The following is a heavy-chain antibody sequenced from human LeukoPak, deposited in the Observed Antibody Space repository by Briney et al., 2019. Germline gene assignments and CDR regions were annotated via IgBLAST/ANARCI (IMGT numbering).Heavy chain of an antibody. CDR3: AREPYWSGYYSNLYFDY. CDR2: ISSNGGDT. D-gene: IGHD3-3*01. CDR1: GFTFSAYA. Sequence: GGSLRLSCTASGFTFSAYAMYWVRQAPGKGLEYVSAISSNGGDTYYANSVKGRFTISRDNSKNTLYLQMGSLRAEDTAVYYCAREPYWSGYYSNLYFDYWGQGTLVTVSS. V-gene: IGHV3-64*01. J-gene: IGHJ4*02.